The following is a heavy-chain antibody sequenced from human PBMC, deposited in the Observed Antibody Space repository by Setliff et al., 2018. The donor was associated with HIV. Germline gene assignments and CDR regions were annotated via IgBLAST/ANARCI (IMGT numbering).Heavy chain of an antibody. D-gene: IGHD5-18*01. CDR2: IYPGDSDT. J-gene: IGHJ4*02. V-gene: IGHV5-51*01. CDR1: GYSFTSYW. CDR3: ARRTRRRGSSYGYIDY. Sequence: PGESLKISCQGSGYSFTSYWIAWVRQMPGKGLEWMGIIYPGDSDTRYSPSFQGQVTISADKSISTAYLQWRSLQASDTAVYYCARRTRRRGSSYGYIDYWGQGTLVTVSS.